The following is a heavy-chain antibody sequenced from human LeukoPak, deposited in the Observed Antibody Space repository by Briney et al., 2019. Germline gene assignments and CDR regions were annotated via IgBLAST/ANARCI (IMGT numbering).Heavy chain of an antibody. CDR2: ISGGGDRT. J-gene: IGHJ4*02. V-gene: IGHV3-23*01. D-gene: IGHD3-10*01. CDR3: AVYGGGTMVRGVTLFDY. CDR1: GFTFSDYD. Sequence: GGSLRLSCAASGFTFSDYDMSWVRQAPGKGLEWVSAISGGGDRTYYADSVKGRFTISRDNSKNTLYLQMNSLRAEDTAVYYCAVYGGGTMVRGVTLFDYRGRGTLVTVSS.